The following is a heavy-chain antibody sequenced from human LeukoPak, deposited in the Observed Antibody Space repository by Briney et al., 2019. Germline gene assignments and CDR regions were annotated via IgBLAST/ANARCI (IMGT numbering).Heavy chain of an antibody. J-gene: IGHJ4*02. Sequence: ASVKDSCKASGYTFTGYYMHWGRQAPGQGLEWMGWINPNSGDTNYAQKFQGRVTMTADTSSSTAYMELTRLRSDDTAVYYCARGIYYGSGSPVDYWGQGTLVTVSS. CDR1: GYTFTGYY. V-gene: IGHV1-2*02. CDR2: INPNSGDT. CDR3: ARGIYYGSGSPVDY. D-gene: IGHD3-10*01.